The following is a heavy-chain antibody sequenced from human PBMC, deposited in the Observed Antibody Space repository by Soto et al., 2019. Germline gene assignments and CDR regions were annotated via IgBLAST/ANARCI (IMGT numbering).Heavy chain of an antibody. J-gene: IGHJ4*02. V-gene: IGHV4-30-4*01. Sequence: QVQLQESGPGLVKPSQTLSLTCTVSGGSISSGDYYWSWIRQPPGKGLEWIGYIYYSGSTYYNPSLQRRVTISVDTSKNQFSLKLSSVTAADTAVYYCARVADCSGGRCYFSVDYWGQGTLVTVSS. D-gene: IGHD2-15*01. CDR2: IYYSGST. CDR3: ARVADCSGGRCYFSVDY. CDR1: GGSISSGDYY.